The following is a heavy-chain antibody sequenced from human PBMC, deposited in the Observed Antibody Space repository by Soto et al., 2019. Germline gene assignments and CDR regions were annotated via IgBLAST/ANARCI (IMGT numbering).Heavy chain of an antibody. J-gene: IGHJ6*02. D-gene: IGHD2-15*01. V-gene: IGHV3-30-3*01. CDR1: GFTFSNYA. Sequence: QVQLVESGGGVVQPGRSLRLSCAASGFTFSNYAMYWVRQAPGKGLGWVAVISYDGNNKYYADSVKGRFTISRDNSKNTLYLQMNILRAEDTAVYYCARAGCDGGTCYTLVGLRYGMDVWGQGTTVTVSS. CDR2: ISYDGNNK. CDR3: ARAGCDGGTCYTLVGLRYGMDV.